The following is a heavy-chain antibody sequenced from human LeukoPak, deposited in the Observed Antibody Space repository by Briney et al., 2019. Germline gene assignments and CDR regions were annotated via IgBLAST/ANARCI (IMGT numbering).Heavy chain of an antibody. CDR1: GFTFSNYA. J-gene: IGHJ4*02. CDR3: AKDSHYDSSGYYSD. V-gene: IGHV3-23*01. D-gene: IGHD3-22*01. CDR2: ISGSGGST. Sequence: GGSLRLSCAASGFTFSNYAMSWVRQAPGKGLEWVSGISGSGGSTYYADSVKGRFTISRDNSKNTLYLQMGSLRAEDTAVYYCAKDSHYDSSGYYSDWGQGTLVTVSS.